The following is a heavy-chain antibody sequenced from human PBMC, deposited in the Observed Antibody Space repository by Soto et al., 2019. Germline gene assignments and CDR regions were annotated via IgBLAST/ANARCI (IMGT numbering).Heavy chain of an antibody. D-gene: IGHD3-22*01. CDR2: IYYSGST. Sequence: QVQLQESGPGLVKPSETLSLTCTVSGGSVSSGSYYWSWIRQPPGKGLEWIGYIYYSGSTNYNPSLTSRVTISVDTSKNQFSLKLSSVTAADTAVYYCARVSGWGIVDDSFDYWGQGTLVTVSS. CDR3: ARVSGWGIVDDSFDY. CDR1: GGSVSSGSYY. J-gene: IGHJ4*02. V-gene: IGHV4-61*01.